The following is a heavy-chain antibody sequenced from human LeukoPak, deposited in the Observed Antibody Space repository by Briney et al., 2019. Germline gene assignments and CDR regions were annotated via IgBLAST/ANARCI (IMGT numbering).Heavy chain of an antibody. CDR3: ARDLGGSSPYGAWFDP. Sequence: ASVKVSCKASGGTFINYEINWVRQAHGQGLEWMGWINTNTGNPTYAQGFTGRFVFSLDTSVSTAYLQISSLKAEDTAVYYCARDLGGSSPYGAWFDPWGQGTLVTVSS. J-gene: IGHJ5*02. V-gene: IGHV7-4-1*02. CDR2: INTNTGNP. D-gene: IGHD4/OR15-4a*01. CDR1: GGTFINYE.